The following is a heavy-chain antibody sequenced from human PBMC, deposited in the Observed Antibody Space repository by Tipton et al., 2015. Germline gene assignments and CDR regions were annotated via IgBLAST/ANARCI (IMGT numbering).Heavy chain of an antibody. CDR2: SYYSGST. CDR1: GGSTTTGRYH. Sequence: TLSLTCTVSGGSTTTGRYHRSSSLSLIRNALPSLRYSYYSGSTCYNPTLKSRLTISVDMSKNQFSLKLSSVTAADTAVYYCARVPFDYFDYWGQGILVTVSS. J-gene: IGHJ4*02. CDR3: ARVPFDYFDY. V-gene: IGHV4-31*03.